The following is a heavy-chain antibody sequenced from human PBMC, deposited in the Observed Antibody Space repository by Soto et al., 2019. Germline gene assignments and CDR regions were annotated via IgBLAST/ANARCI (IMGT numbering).Heavy chain of an antibody. D-gene: IGHD6-6*01. CDR3: ARGSSSYYDYGMDV. J-gene: IGHJ6*02. CDR1: GDSISRGGYS. CDR2: IYDSGST. Sequence: SETLSLTCAVSGDSISRGGYSWTWIRQPPGKALEWIGNIYDSGSTSYNPSLKSRVTISVDRSKNQFSLKLTSVTAADTAVYFCARGSSSYYDYGMDVWGQGTTVTVSS. V-gene: IGHV4-30-2*01.